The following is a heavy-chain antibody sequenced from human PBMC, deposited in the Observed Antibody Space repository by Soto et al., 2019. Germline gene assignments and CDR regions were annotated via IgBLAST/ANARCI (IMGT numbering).Heavy chain of an antibody. D-gene: IGHD2-2*01. CDR1: GYTFTIYG. Sequence: ASLKVSCKASGYTFTIYGISWVRQAPGQGLEWMGWISAYNGNTNYAQKLQGRVTMTTDTSTSTAYMELRSLRSDDTAVYYCARDKGRDIVVVPAATWGQGTLVTVSS. V-gene: IGHV1-18*04. CDR3: ARDKGRDIVVVPAAT. J-gene: IGHJ4*02. CDR2: ISAYNGNT.